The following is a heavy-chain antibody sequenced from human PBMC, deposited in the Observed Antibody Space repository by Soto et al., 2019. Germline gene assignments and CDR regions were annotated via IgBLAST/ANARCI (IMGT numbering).Heavy chain of an antibody. CDR3: ARVLLSTYCSGGSCYSGPEYFQH. D-gene: IGHD2-15*01. CDR2: MNPNSGNT. V-gene: IGHV1-8*01. Sequence: QGLEWMGWMNPNSGNTGYAQKFQGRVTMTRNTSISTAYMELSSLRSEDTAVYYCARVLLSTYCSGGSCYSGPEYFQHWGQGTLVTVSS. J-gene: IGHJ1*01.